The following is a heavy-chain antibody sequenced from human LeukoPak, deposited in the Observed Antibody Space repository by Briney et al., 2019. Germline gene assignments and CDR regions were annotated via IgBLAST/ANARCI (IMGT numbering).Heavy chain of an antibody. CDR2: ISSSGSYI. CDR1: GFTFSSYS. V-gene: IGHV3-21*01. Sequence: GGSLRLSCAASGFTFSSYSMNWVRQAPGKGLEWVSSISSSGSYIYYADSMKGRFTISRDNAKNSLYLQMNSLRAEDTAVYYCVRDLGVVIYDYWGQGTLVTVSS. J-gene: IGHJ4*02. D-gene: IGHD3-3*01. CDR3: VRDLGVVIYDY.